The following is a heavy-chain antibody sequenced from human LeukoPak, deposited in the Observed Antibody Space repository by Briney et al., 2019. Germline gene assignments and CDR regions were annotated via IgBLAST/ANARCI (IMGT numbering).Heavy chain of an antibody. Sequence: SVNVSCKSSGGTFSSYAISWVRQAPGQGREWMGMIIPILGIANYAHKFQGRVTITADKSTRTPYMDLGRLRSEATPVCECASVLSGIAVAGSFDPWGQGTLVTVYS. CDR1: GGTFSSYA. V-gene: IGHV1-69*04. J-gene: IGHJ5*02. D-gene: IGHD6-19*01. CDR2: IIPILGIA. CDR3: ASVLSGIAVAGSFDP.